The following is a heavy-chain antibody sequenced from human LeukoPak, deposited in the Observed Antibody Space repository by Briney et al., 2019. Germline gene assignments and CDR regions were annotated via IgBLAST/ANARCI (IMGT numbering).Heavy chain of an antibody. CDR2: IDSRGST. J-gene: IGHJ5*02. CDR3: ARDRYYDFWSGYLNWFDP. V-gene: IGHV4-59*12. D-gene: IGHD3-3*01. Sequence: SETLSLTCTVSGGSISIYYWTWIRQPPGKGLEWIGYIDSRGSTDYNPSLKSRVTISVDTSKNQFSLKLSSVTAADTAVYYCARDRYYDFWSGYLNWFDPWGQGTLVTVSS. CDR1: GGSISIYY.